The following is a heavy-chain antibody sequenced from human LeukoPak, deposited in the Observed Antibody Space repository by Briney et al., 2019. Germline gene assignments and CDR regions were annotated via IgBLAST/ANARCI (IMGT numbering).Heavy chain of an antibody. D-gene: IGHD1-14*01. J-gene: IGHJ4*02. CDR2: IIPIFGIA. CDR1: GGTFSSYA. V-gene: IGHV1-69*04. Sequence: SVKVSCKASGGTFSSYAISWVRQAPGQGLEWMGRIIPIFGIANYAQKFQGRVTITADKSTSTAYMGLSSLRSEDTAVYYCARAFAKTGKYYFDYWGQGTLVTVSS. CDR3: ARAFAKTGKYYFDY.